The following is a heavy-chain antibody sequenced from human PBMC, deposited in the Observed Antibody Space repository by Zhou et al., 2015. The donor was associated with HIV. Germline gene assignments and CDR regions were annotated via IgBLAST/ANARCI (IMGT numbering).Heavy chain of an antibody. V-gene: IGHV1-46*01. D-gene: IGHD6-19*01. Sequence: QVQLVQSGTKVRNPGASAQVSCKTSGYPFINYYVHWVRQAPGQGLEWMGIINPNNGGTTFSEKFQGRVTLTRETSTSTVYMEVNNLKSEDTAVYYCCFGKRSVAGKGGCSNSWGQGTLVIVSS. CDR3: CFGKRSVAGKGGCSNS. CDR1: GYPFINYY. CDR2: INPNNGGT. J-gene: IGHJ4*02.